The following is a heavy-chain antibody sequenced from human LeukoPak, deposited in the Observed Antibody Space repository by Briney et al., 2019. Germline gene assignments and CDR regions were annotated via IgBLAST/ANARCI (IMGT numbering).Heavy chain of an antibody. CDR2: ISGSGGST. V-gene: IGHV3-23*01. Sequence: PGGSLRLSCAASGFTFSSYAMSWVRQAPGKGLEWVSAISGSGGSTYYADSVKGRFTISRDNSKNTLYLQMNSLRAEDTAVYYCAKGWLPSSNWYEGKRQDDYWGQGTLVSVSS. CDR3: AKGWLPSSNWYEGKRQDDY. CDR1: GFTFSSYA. D-gene: IGHD6-13*01. J-gene: IGHJ4*02.